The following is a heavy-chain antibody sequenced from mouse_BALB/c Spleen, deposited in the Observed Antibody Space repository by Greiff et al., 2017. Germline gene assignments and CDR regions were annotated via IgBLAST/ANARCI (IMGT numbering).Heavy chain of an antibody. J-gene: IGHJ4*01. CDR3: ASWSYAMDY. CDR1: GFNIKDYY. V-gene: IGHV14-1*02. CDR2: IDPANGNT. Sequence: EVQLQQSGAELVRPGALVKLSCKASGFNIKDYYMHWVKQRPEQGLEWIGRIDPANGNTKYDPKFQGKATITADTSSNTAYLQLSSLTSEDTAVYYCASWSYAMDYWGQGTSVTVSS.